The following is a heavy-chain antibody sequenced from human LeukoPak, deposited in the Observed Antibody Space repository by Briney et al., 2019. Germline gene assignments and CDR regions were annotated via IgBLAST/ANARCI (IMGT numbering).Heavy chain of an antibody. V-gene: IGHV3-23*01. CDR1: GFTFSSYA. D-gene: IGHD3-22*01. CDR2: ISGSGGST. Sequence: GGSLRLSCAASGFTFSSYAMSWVRQAPGKGLEWVSAISGSGGSTYYADSVKGRFTISRDNSKNTLYLQMNSLRAEDTAVYYCAKDGISDYYDSSGYYSYFDYWGQGALVTVSS. J-gene: IGHJ4*02. CDR3: AKDGISDYYDSSGYYSYFDY.